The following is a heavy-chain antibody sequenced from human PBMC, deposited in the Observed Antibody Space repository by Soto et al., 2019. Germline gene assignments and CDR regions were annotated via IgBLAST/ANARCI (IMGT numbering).Heavy chain of an antibody. CDR2: IYYSGST. CDR3: ASLLRRKSWFDP. J-gene: IGHJ5*02. CDR1: GGSISSSSYY. D-gene: IGHD1-26*01. Sequence: SETLSLTCTVSGGSISSSSYYWGWIRQPPGKGLEWIGSIYYSGSTYYNPSLKSRVTISVDTSKNQFSLKLSSVTAADTAVYYCASLLRRKSWFDPWGQGTLVTVSS. V-gene: IGHV4-39*01.